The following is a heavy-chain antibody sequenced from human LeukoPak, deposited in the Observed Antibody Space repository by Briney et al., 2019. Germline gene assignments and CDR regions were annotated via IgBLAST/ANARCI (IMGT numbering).Heavy chain of an antibody. CDR2: ISGGGGST. CDR1: GFTFSSYA. V-gene: IGHV3-23*01. Sequence: GGSLRLSCAASGFTFSSYAMSWVRQAPGKGLEWVSAISGGGGSTYYADSVKGRFTISRDNSKNTLYLQMNSLRAEDTAVYYCAKGSRTYYYDSSGYYYEDYFDYWGQGTLVTVSS. CDR3: AKGSRTYYYDSSGYYYEDYFDY. D-gene: IGHD3-22*01. J-gene: IGHJ4*02.